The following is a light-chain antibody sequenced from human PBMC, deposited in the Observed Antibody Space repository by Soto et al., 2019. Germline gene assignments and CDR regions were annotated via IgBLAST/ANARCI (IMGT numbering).Light chain of an antibody. CDR2: DSS. CDR1: QSVRTY. V-gene: IGKV3D-15*01. J-gene: IGKJ1*01. Sequence: MITQFPDTVSETPEETVTLLCGASQSVRTYLAWYQQRPGQAPRLLIHDSSTRASDIPARFSGSGSGTNFTLTISSLQSEDFAAYYCQQYNNWTETFGQGTKVDIK. CDR3: QQYNNWTET.